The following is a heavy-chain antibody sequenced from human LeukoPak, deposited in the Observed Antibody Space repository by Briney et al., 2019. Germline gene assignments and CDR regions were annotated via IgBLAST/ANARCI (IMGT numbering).Heavy chain of an antibody. D-gene: IGHD3-10*01. Sequence: SETLSLTCAVSCFSMSSDNYWGWIRQPPGKGLEWIGSIYHTGSTYYNPSLKSRVTISVVTSKNQFSLKLNSVTAADTAVYYCARLSYYYYYMDVWGRGTTVTVSS. J-gene: IGHJ6*03. CDR1: CFSMSSDNY. CDR3: ARLSYYYYYMDV. V-gene: IGHV4-38-2*01. CDR2: IYHTGST.